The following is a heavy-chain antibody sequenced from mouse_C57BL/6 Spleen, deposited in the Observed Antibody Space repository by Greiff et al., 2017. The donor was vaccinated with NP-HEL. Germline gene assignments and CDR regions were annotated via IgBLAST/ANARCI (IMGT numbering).Heavy chain of an antibody. Sequence: EVQLQQSGPELVKPGASVKIPCKASGYTFTDYNMDWVKQSHGKSLEWIGDINPNNGGTNYNQKFKGKATLTVDKSSSTAYMELRSLTSEDTAVYYCARVYSNYAMDYWGQGTSVTVSS. CDR3: ARVYSNYAMDY. J-gene: IGHJ4*01. D-gene: IGHD2-5*01. V-gene: IGHV1-18*01. CDR1: GYTFTDYN. CDR2: INPNNGGT.